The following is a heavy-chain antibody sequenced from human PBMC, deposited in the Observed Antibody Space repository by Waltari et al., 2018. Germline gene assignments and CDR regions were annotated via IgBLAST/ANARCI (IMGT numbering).Heavy chain of an antibody. Sequence: QLQLQESGQGLVKPSETLSLTCTAPGGSISSSSYYGGWIGQPPGKGLEWIGSIYYSGSTYYNPSPKSRVTISVDTSKNQFSLKLSSVTAADTAVYYCARGSGIAAAGRSFDIWGQGTMVTVSS. J-gene: IGHJ3*02. D-gene: IGHD6-13*01. CDR3: ARGSGIAAAGRSFDI. CDR1: GGSISSSSYY. CDR2: IYYSGST. V-gene: IGHV4-39*01.